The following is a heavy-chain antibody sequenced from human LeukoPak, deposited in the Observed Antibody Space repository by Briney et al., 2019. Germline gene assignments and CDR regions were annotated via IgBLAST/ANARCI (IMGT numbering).Heavy chain of an antibody. V-gene: IGHV3-48*01. Sequence: GGSLRLSCAASGFTFSSYSMNWGRQAPGKGLEWVSYISSSSSTIYYADSVKGRFTISRDNAKNSLYLQMNSLRAEDTAVYYCARDRYREKTGDDYWGQGTLVTVSS. CDR1: GFTFSSYS. J-gene: IGHJ4*02. D-gene: IGHD7-27*01. CDR2: ISSSSSTI. CDR3: ARDRYREKTGDDY.